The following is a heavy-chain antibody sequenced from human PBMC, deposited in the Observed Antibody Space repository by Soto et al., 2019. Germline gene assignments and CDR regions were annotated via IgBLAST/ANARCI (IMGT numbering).Heavy chain of an antibody. CDR2: VSTYSPKT. CDR3: XXXXXXXXXXIADS. J-gene: IGHJ4*02. V-gene: IGHV1-18*01. CDR1: GYTFASYG. Sequence: QVQLVQSGAEVKKPGASVKVSCKASGYTFASYGISWLRQAPGQGLEWLGWVSTYSPKTVYAQKFQGRVTMTTDTTXXXXXXXXXXXXXXXXXXXXXXXXXXXXXXXIADSWGPGTLVTVSS.